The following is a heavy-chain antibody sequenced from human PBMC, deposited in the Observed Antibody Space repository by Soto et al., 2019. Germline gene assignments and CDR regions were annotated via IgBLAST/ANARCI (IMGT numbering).Heavy chain of an antibody. D-gene: IGHD4-17*01. V-gene: IGHV5-51*01. J-gene: IGHJ5*02. CDR3: ARHGFYGDYSSNYFDP. CDR2: IYPSDSQT. CDR1: GYSFSNWW. Sequence: LKISCKGSGYSFSNWWIAWVRQMPGKGLEYMGIIYPSDSQTRYSPSFQGQVTISADKSISTAYLQWSSLKASDTAVYYCARHGFYGDYSSNYFDPWGQGTLVTVSS.